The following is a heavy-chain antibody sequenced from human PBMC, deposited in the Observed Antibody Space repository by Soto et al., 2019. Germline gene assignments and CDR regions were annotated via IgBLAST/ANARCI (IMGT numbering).Heavy chain of an antibody. J-gene: IGHJ4*02. V-gene: IGHV1-18*04. Sequence: QVQLVQSGTEVKKPGASVKVSCKASGYTFSNHGISWVRQAPGQGLEWMGWTSAYDSRTNNAKNFQGRITMTTDTTTSTVYMELRSLRDDDTAIYYCARSFCTTGLCYALLDYWGQGTLVTVSS. CDR3: ARSFCTTGLCYALLDY. D-gene: IGHD2-8*01. CDR1: GYTFSNHG. CDR2: TSAYDSRT.